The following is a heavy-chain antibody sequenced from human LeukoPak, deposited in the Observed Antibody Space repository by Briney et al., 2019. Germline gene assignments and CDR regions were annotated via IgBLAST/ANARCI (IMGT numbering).Heavy chain of an antibody. CDR2: ISTDGTKT. CDR3: ARETIDCGGDCYDY. D-gene: IGHD2-21*01. J-gene: IGHJ4*02. V-gene: IGHV3-48*03. Sequence: GGSLRLSCAASGFTFSNYEMNWVRQAPGKGLEWVSYISTDGTKTYYAGSVKGRFTISRDNAKNSLYLQMNSLRADDTAVYYCARETIDCGGDCYDYWGQGTLATVSP. CDR1: GFTFSNYE.